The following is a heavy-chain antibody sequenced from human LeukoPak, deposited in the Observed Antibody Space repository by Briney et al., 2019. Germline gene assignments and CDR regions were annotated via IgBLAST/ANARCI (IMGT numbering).Heavy chain of an antibody. D-gene: IGHD3-10*01. J-gene: IGHJ4*02. CDR2: INPNSGGT. CDR1: GYTFTGYY. CDR3: ARDHLMIGPYYYGSGSFDY. Sequence: GASVKVSCKASGYTFTGYYMHWVRQAPGQGLEWMGWINPNSGGTNYAQKFQGRVTMTRDTSISTAYMELSRLRSDDTAVYYCARDHLMIGPYYYGSGSFDYWGQGTLVTVSS. V-gene: IGHV1-2*02.